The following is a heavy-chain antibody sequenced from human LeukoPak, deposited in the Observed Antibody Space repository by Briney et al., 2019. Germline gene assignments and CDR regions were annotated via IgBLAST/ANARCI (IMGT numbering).Heavy chain of an antibody. V-gene: IGHV4-39*07. Sequence: SETLSLTCTVSGDSITTNNYYWGWIRQPPGKGLEWIGSINWRGSTYYNPSLKSRAAISVDTSKNQFSLNLNSMTAADTAVYYCARAGKISPDIGTSWGQGTLVTVSS. CDR2: INWRGST. CDR1: GDSITTNNYY. J-gene: IGHJ4*02. CDR3: ARAGKISPDIGTS. D-gene: IGHD5-12*01.